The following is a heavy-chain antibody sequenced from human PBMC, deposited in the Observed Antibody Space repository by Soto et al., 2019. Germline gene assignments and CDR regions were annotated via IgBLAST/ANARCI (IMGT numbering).Heavy chain of an antibody. Sequence: LRLSCAASGFTFNNAWMTWVRQAPGKGLEWIGLIKSKVDGGTTHYAAPVKGRFTISRDDSKKILYLQMNSLKSEDTGIYFCTTVGYCTSTACYAFDTWGQGTLVTVSS. CDR3: TTVGYCTSTACYAFDT. V-gene: IGHV3-15*01. CDR1: GFTFNNAW. D-gene: IGHD2-2*01. J-gene: IGHJ4*02. CDR2: IKSKVDGGTT.